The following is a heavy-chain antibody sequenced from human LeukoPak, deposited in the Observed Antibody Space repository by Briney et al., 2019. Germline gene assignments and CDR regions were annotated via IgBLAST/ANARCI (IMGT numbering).Heavy chain of an antibody. CDR1: GYSISSGYY. CDR2: IYYSGST. D-gene: IGHD2-2*02. J-gene: IGHJ4*02. Sequence: PSETLSLTCAVSGYSISSGYYWGWIRQPPGKGLEWIGNIYYSGSTYYNPSLKSRVTISVDTSKNQFSLKLSSVTAADTAVYYCARHDRCSSTSCYMDKDCSSIDYWGQGTLVTVSS. CDR3: ARHDRCSSTSCYMDKDCSSIDY. V-gene: IGHV4-38-2*01.